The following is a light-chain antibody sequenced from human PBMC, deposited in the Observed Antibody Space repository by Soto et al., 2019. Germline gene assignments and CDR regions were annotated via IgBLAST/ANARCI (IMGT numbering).Light chain of an antibody. CDR2: GAS. CDR1: QSVSSSY. Sequence: ENVLTQSPGTLALSPGERATLSCRASQSVSSSYLAWYQQKPGQAPRLLIYGASSRATGIPDRFSGSGSGTDFTLTITRLEPEDFALYYCQQYGSSPLTFCGGTKVEIK. J-gene: IGKJ4*01. V-gene: IGKV3-20*01. CDR3: QQYGSSPLT.